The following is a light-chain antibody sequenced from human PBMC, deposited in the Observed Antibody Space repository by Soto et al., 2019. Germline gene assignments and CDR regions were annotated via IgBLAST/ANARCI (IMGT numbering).Light chain of an antibody. Sequence: EVVLTQSPATLSLSPGEGATLSCRVSQSISSSYLSWYQQRPGQAPRLLIYGASTRATGIPARFSGSGRGSGTDFTLTISSLQPEDFAVYYCQQDYNLPITFGQGTRLEIE. CDR1: QSISSSY. V-gene: IGKV3D-7*01. CDR3: QQDYNLPIT. CDR2: GAS. J-gene: IGKJ5*01.